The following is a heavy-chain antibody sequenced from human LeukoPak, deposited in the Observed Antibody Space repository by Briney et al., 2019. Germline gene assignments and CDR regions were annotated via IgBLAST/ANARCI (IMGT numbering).Heavy chain of an antibody. CDR2: ISSSGGTI. V-gene: IGHV3-48*03. CDR3: ARVSSSSLFDY. CDR1: GFTFSSYE. Sequence: GGSLRLSCAASGFTFSSYEMHWVRQAPGKGLEWVSYISSSGGTIYYADSVKGRFTISRDNAKNSLYLQMNSLRAEDTAVYYCARVSSSSLFDYWGQGTLVTVSS. J-gene: IGHJ4*02. D-gene: IGHD6-6*01.